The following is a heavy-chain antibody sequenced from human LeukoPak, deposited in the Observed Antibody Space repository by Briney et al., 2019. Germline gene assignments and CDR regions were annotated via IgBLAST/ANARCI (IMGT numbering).Heavy chain of an antibody. CDR3: ARDTPYSSSWYFSSASESYYMDV. CDR1: GFTFSSYE. J-gene: IGHJ6*03. D-gene: IGHD6-13*01. Sequence: GGSLRLSCAASGFTFSSYEMNWVRQAPGKGLERVSFISSSSSTIYYVDSVKGRFTISRDNAKNSLYLQMNSLRAEDTAVYYCARDTPYSSSWYFSSASESYYMDVWGKGTTVTISS. CDR2: ISSSSSTI. V-gene: IGHV3-48*03.